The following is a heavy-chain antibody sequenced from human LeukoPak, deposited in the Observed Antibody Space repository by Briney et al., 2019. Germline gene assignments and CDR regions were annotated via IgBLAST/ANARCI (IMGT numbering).Heavy chain of an antibody. Sequence: SETLSLTCAVYGGSFSGYYWSWIRQPPGNGLEWIGEINHSGSTNYNPSLKSRVTISVDTSKNQFSLKLSSVTAADTAVYYCASYYYGSGRPYYYYYGMDVWGQGTTVTVSS. D-gene: IGHD3-10*01. V-gene: IGHV4-34*01. CDR2: INHSGST. J-gene: IGHJ6*02. CDR1: GGSFSGYY. CDR3: ASYYYGSGRPYYYYYGMDV.